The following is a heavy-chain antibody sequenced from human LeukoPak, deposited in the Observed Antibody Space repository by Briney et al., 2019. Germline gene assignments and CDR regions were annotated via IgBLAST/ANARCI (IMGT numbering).Heavy chain of an antibody. V-gene: IGHV1-18*01. Sequence: ASVKVSCKASGYTLSNYDISWVRQAPGQGLEWMGWISVYNGNTNYAQKFQGRVTMTRDTSTSTVYMELSSLRSEDTAVYYCARDPVYYDSSGSPDRAFDIWGQGTMVTVSS. CDR1: GYTLSNYD. D-gene: IGHD3-22*01. CDR2: ISVYNGNT. CDR3: ARDPVYYDSSGSPDRAFDI. J-gene: IGHJ3*02.